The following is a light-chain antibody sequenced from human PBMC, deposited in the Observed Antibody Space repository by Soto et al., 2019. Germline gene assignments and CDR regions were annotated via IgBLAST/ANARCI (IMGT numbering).Light chain of an antibody. CDR2: DVT. V-gene: IGLV2-11*01. CDR1: SSDVGGYNY. CDR3: CSYAGSYTWI. Sequence: QSALTQLRSVSGSPGQSVTISCTGTSSDVGGYNYVSWYQQRPGKAPKLMIYDVTKRPSGVPDRFSGSKSGNTASLTISGLQAEDEAAYHCCSYAGSYTWIFGGGTKLTVL. J-gene: IGLJ2*01.